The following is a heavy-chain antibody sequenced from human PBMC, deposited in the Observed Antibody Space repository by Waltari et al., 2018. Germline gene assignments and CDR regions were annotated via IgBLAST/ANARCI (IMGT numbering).Heavy chain of an antibody. CDR1: GFTFSTYT. Sequence: EVQLVESGGGLVKPGGSLRLSGATSGFTFSTYTMNWVRQAPGKGLELVSSISSSSSNRYYADSVKGRFTISRDNAKNSMYMQLNSLRVEDTAIYYCARGVSITETPWFAYWGQGTLVTVSS. J-gene: IGHJ4*02. CDR3: ARGVSITETPWFAY. V-gene: IGHV3-21*02. D-gene: IGHD5-12*01. CDR2: ISSSSSNR.